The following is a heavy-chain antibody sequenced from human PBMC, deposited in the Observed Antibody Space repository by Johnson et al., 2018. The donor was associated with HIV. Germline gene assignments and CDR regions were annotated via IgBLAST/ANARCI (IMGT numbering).Heavy chain of an antibody. J-gene: IGHJ3*02. Sequence: VQLVESGGGLVQPGRSLRLSCAASGFTFSSYAMSWVRQAPGTGLEWVSAISGSGGSTYYADSVQGRFTISRDNSKNTLYLQMNSLRAEDTAVYYCAKGFGSSSVAFDIWGQGTMVTVSS. CDR2: ISGSGGST. V-gene: IGHV3-23*04. CDR3: AKGFGSSSVAFDI. D-gene: IGHD3-10*01. CDR1: GFTFSSYA.